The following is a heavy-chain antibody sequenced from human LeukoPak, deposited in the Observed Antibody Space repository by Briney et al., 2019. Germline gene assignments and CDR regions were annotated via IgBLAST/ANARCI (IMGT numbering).Heavy chain of an antibody. D-gene: IGHD7-27*01. J-gene: IGHJ3*02. Sequence: ASVKVSCKASGYTFTSYDINWVRQATGQGLEWMGWMNPNSGNTGYAQKFQGRVTMTRDTSTSTVYMELSSLRSEDTAVYYCASRGAGENAFDIWGQGTMVTVSS. V-gene: IGHV1-8*01. CDR1: GYTFTSYD. CDR2: MNPNSGNT. CDR3: ASRGAGENAFDI.